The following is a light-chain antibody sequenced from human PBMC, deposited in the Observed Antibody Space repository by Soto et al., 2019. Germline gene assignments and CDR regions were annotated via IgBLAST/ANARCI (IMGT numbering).Light chain of an antibody. J-gene: IGLJ1*01. CDR1: SSDIGSYNL. Sequence: QSALTQPASVSGSPGQSITISCTGTSSDIGSYNLVSWYQQHPGKAPKLMIYEDIKRPSGVSNRFSGSKSGNTASLTISGVQAEDEADYYCCSYAGSNNHVFGTGTKVTVL. CDR2: EDI. CDR3: CSYAGSNNHV. V-gene: IGLV2-23*01.